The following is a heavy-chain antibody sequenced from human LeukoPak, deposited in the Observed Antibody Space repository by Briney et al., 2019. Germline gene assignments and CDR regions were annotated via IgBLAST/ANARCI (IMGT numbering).Heavy chain of an antibody. CDR1: GFTFNNYW. V-gene: IGHV3-7*01. CDR3: ARGKNSAS. Sequence: GGSLRLSCAASGFTFNNYWMTWVRQAPGKGLERVANIKEDGVEKYYVDSVKGRFTISRDNAKNSLYLQMNSLRDEDTAVYYCARGKNSASWGQGTLVIVSS. CDR2: IKEDGVEK. D-gene: IGHD4-11*01. J-gene: IGHJ5*02.